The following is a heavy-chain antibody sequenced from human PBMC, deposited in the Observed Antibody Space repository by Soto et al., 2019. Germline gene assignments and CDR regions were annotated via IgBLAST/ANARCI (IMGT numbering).Heavy chain of an antibody. Sequence: QVQLQESGPGLVKPSQTLSLTCTVSGGSISTGGYYWNWIRQHPGKGLEWIGYFYYSGSTYYNPSLXRXXTSSVNTSKNQFSLKLSSVTAADTAVYYCARSVFPWGQGTLVTVSS. CDR1: GGSISTGGYY. CDR2: FYYSGST. V-gene: IGHV4-31*03. CDR3: ARSVFP. J-gene: IGHJ5*02.